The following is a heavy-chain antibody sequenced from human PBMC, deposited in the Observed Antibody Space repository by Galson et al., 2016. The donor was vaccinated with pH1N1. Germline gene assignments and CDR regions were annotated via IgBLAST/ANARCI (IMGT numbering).Heavy chain of an antibody. J-gene: IGHJ2*01. V-gene: IGHV3-30*18. CDR3: AKGDYGDYVGYFDL. CDR1: GLTFSSYG. Sequence: SLRLSCAASGLTFSSYGMHWVRQAPGKGLEWVAVISYDGSNKYYADSVKGRFTISRDNSKNTLYLQMNSLRAEDTAGYYCAKGDYGDYVGYFDLWGRGTLVTVSS. D-gene: IGHD4-17*01. CDR2: ISYDGSNK.